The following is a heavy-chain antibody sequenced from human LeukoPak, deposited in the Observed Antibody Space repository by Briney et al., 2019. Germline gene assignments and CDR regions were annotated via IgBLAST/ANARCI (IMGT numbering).Heavy chain of an antibody. CDR1: GGSISSSNW. J-gene: IGHJ4*02. V-gene: IGHV4-4*02. CDR3: ARERGLSLYSRGWLDY. D-gene: IGHD6-19*01. Sequence: SGTLSLTCAVSGGSISSSNWWSWVRQPPGKGLEWIGEIYHSGSTNYNPSLKSRVTISVDKSKNQFSLKLSSVTAADPAVYYCARERGLSLYSRGWLDYWGQGTLVTVSS. CDR2: IYHSGST.